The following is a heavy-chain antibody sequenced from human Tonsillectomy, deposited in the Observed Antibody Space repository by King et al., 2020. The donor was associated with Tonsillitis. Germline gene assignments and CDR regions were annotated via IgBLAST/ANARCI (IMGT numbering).Heavy chain of an antibody. CDR1: GYTFTSYG. CDR2: ISAYNGNT. V-gene: IGHV1-18*01. D-gene: IGHD2-21*01. J-gene: IGHJ3*02. CDR3: AGDLSRSCGPDAFDI. Sequence: QLVQSGAEVKKPGASVKVSCKASGYTFTSYGISWVRQAPGQGLEWMGWISAYNGNTNYAQKLQGRVTMTTDTATSTGYMELRNLRSDDTAVYYCAGDLSRSCGPDAFDIWGQGTLVTVSS.